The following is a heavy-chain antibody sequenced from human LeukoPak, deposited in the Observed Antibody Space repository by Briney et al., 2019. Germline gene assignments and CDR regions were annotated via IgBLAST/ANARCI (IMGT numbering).Heavy chain of an antibody. V-gene: IGHV3-23*01. J-gene: IGHJ5*02. D-gene: IGHD6-6*01. CDR1: GFTFSNYA. CDR2: ISGSGGST. Sequence: GGSLRLSCAASGFTFSNYAMTWVRQAPGKGLEWVSAISGSGGSTYYADSVKGRFSISRDNSKNTLYLQMNSLRAEDTAVYYCAKDSSTYSSSGFDPWGQGTLVTVSS. CDR3: AKDSSTYSSSGFDP.